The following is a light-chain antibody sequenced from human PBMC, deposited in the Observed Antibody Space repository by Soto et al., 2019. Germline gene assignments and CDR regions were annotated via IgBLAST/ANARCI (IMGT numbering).Light chain of an antibody. CDR1: SSDVGGYNY. J-gene: IGLJ1*01. CDR2: EVN. CDR3: TSYTSIITYV. V-gene: IGLV2-14*01. Sequence: QSALTQPASVSGSPGQSITISCTGTSSDVGGYNYVSWYQQHPGKAPKLMIYEVNNRPSGVSNRFSGSKSGNTASLTISGLQAEDEADYYCTSYTSIITYVFGTGTKVTVL.